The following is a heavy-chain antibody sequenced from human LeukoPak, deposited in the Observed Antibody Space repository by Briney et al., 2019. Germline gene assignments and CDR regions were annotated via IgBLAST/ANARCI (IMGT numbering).Heavy chain of an antibody. J-gene: IGHJ4*02. CDR1: GFTFSSYA. Sequence: GGSLRLSCAASGFTFSSYAMTWVRQAPGKGLEWVSGISDGGGATYYADSVKGRFTLSRDNSKNTLYLQMNSLRADDTAVYYCAGAFSGWSPKFWGQGTLVTVSS. CDR2: ISDGGGAT. D-gene: IGHD6-19*01. V-gene: IGHV3-23*01. CDR3: AGAFSGWSPKF.